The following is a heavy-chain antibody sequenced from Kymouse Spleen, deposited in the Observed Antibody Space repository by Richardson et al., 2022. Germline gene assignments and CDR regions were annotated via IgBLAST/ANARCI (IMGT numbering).Heavy chain of an antibody. Sequence: QVQLVESGGGVVQPGRSLRLSCAASGFTFSSYGMHWVRQAPGKGLEWVAVIWYDGSNKYYADSVKGRFTISRDNSKNTLYLQMNSLRAEDTAVYYCARRDILTGYYTENGMDVWGQGTTVTVSS. CDR2: IWYDGSNK. V-gene: IGHV3-33*01. CDR1: GFTFSSYG. J-gene: IGHJ6*02. CDR3: ARRDILTGYYTENGMDV. D-gene: IGHD3-9*01.